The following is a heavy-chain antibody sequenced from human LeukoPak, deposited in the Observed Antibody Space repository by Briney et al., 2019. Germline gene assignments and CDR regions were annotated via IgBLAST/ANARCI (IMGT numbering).Heavy chain of an antibody. V-gene: IGHV4-39*01. CDR3: ARPATPGVFYYYMDV. CDR2: IYYSGST. J-gene: IGHJ6*03. CDR1: GGSISSSSYY. Sequence: PSETLFLTXTVSGGSISSSSYYWGWIRQPPGKGLEWIGSIYYSGSTYYNPSLKSRVTISVDTSKNQFSLKLSSVTAADTAVYYCARPATPGVFYYYMDVWGKGTTVTVSS. D-gene: IGHD6-13*01.